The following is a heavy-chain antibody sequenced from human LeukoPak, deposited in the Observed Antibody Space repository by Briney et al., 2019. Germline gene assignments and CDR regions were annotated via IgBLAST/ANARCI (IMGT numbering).Heavy chain of an antibody. D-gene: IGHD6-19*01. CDR3: TRDQALSGSGPHFAD. CDR1: GFTFSSYW. V-gene: IGHV3-74*01. CDR2: ISMDGTTT. J-gene: IGHJ4*02. Sequence: GGSLRLSCAASGFTFSSYWMHWDRQTPGKGLLWVSRISMDGTTTTYADSVKGRFTISRDNAKNTLYLQMSSLTVEDTAVYYCTRDQALSGSGPHFADWGQGTLVTVSS.